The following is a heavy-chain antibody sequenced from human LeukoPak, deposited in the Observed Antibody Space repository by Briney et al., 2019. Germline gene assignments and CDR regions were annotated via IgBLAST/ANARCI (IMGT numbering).Heavy chain of an antibody. CDR1: GFALSSYG. D-gene: IGHD1-26*01. CDR3: APGGPTRGTLAS. CDR2: SRRDGTYV. J-gene: IGHJ4*02. Sequence: TGGSLRLSCAASGFALSSYGMYWVRQTPDKGLEWVAYSRRDGTYVNYADSVKGRFIISRDNSKNTLGLQMNSLRVEDTALYYCAPGGPTRGTLASWGQGTLVPVSS. V-gene: IGHV3-30*02.